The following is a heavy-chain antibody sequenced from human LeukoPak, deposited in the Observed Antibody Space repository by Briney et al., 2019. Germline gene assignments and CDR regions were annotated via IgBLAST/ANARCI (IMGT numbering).Heavy chain of an antibody. J-gene: IGHJ5*02. D-gene: IGHD6-13*01. CDR2: IYTSGST. V-gene: IGHV4-61*02. Sequence: PSETLSLTCTVSGGSISSGSYYWSWIRQPAGKGLEWIGRIYTSGSTNYNPSLKSRVTISVDTSKNQFSLKLSSVTAADTAVYYCARGPLYSSSWYWFDPWGQGTLVTVSS. CDR3: ARGPLYSSSWYWFDP. CDR1: GGSISSGSYY.